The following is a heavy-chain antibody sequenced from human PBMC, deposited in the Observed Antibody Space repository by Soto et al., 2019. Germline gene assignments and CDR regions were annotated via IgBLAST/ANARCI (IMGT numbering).Heavy chain of an antibody. CDR3: ARTKHCGYCISNSCYEYYYYGMDV. CDR1: GYTFTSYA. CDR2: LNSGIFNT. D-gene: IGHD2-2*03. J-gene: IGHJ6*02. V-gene: IGHV1-3*01. Sequence: ASVKVSCKASGYTFTSYAMHWVRQAPGQRLEWMGWLNSGIFNTVFSQNFQDRFTFTRDTSASTAYMELSSLRSEDTAVYYCARTKHCGYCISNSCYEYYYYGMDVWGQGTTVTVSS.